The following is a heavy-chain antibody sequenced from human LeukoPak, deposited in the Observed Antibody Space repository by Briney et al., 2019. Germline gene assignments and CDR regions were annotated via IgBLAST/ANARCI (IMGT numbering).Heavy chain of an antibody. CDR1: GGSISSYY. J-gene: IGHJ4*02. CDR3: ARVSGAKTYYFDY. CDR2: IYYSGRT. V-gene: IGHV4-59*01. D-gene: IGHD1-14*01. Sequence: SETLSLTCTVSGGSISSYYWSWIRQPPGKGLEWIGYIYYSGRTNYNPSLKSRVTISVDTSKNQFSLKLSSVTAADTAVYYCARVSGAKTYYFDYWGQGTLVTVSS.